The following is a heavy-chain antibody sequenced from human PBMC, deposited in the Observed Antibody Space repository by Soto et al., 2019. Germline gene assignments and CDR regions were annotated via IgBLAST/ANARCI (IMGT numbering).Heavy chain of an antibody. J-gene: IGHJ5*02. Sequence: PXETLSLPCAVYGGSFSGYYWNWIRQPPGKGLEWIGEIDHSGYTNYNPSLKSRVTISVDTSKNQFSLRMTSVTAADTAVYYCARVREWFDPWGQGTLVTVSS. D-gene: IGHD3-3*01. CDR2: IDHSGYT. CDR1: GGSFSGYY. CDR3: ARVREWFDP. V-gene: IGHV4-34*01.